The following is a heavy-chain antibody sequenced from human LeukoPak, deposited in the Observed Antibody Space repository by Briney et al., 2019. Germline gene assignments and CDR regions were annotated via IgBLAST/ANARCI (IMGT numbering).Heavy chain of an antibody. D-gene: IGHD3-22*01. CDR3: ANYPGMIVVRADY. Sequence: GGSLRLSCAASGFTFGSYAMSWVRQAPGKGLEWVSAISGSGGSTYYADSVKGRFTISRDNSKNTLYLQMNSLRAEDTAVYYCANYPGMIVVRADYWGQGTLVTVSS. CDR2: ISGSGGST. V-gene: IGHV3-23*01. CDR1: GFTFGSYA. J-gene: IGHJ4*02.